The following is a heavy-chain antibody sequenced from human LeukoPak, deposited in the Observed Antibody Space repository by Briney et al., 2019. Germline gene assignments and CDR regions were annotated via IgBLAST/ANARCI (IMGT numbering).Heavy chain of an antibody. V-gene: IGHV3-53*01. Sequence: GGSLRLSCVVSGFTVSTNYMSWVRQAPGKGLEWVSLIYSGGSTYYADSVKGRFTISRDNSKNTLYLQMSSLRAEATAVYYCARRAGAYSHPYDYWGQGTLVTVSS. CDR1: GFTVSTNY. CDR3: ARRAGAYSHPYDY. D-gene: IGHD4/OR15-4a*01. J-gene: IGHJ4*02. CDR2: IYSGGST.